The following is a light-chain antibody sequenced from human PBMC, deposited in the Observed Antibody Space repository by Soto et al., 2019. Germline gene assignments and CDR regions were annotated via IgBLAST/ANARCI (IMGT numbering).Light chain of an antibody. CDR1: QDIGND. CDR3: LQHNSYPLT. Sequence: DIQMTQSPSSLSASVGDRVTVTCRASQDIGNDLGWYQQKPGKAPKRLIYAASSLQGGVPSRFSGSGSGKEFTLTISSLQPEDFATYYCLQHNSYPLTFGGVTKV. J-gene: IGKJ4*01. CDR2: AAS. V-gene: IGKV1-17*01.